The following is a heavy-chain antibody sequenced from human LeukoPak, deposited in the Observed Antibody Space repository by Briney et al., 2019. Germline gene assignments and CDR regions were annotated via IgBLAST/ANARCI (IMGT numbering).Heavy chain of an antibody. CDR2: IYYSGST. D-gene: IGHD1-26*01. CDR1: GGSISSGGYY. CDR3: ARGRAKYSGIYYNLDY. J-gene: IGHJ4*02. V-gene: IGHV4-31*03. Sequence: PSETLCLTCTVSGGSISSGGYYWSWIRQHPGKGLEWIGYIYYSGSTYYNPSLKSRVTISVDTSENQFSLKLSSVTAADTAVYYCARGRAKYSGIYYNLDYWGQGTLVTVSS.